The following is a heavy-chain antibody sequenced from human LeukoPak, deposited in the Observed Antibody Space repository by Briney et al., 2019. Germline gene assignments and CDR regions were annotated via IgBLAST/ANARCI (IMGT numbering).Heavy chain of an antibody. J-gene: IGHJ4*02. CDR3: AKDLLGYNSLDFDY. CDR2: ITSSGDST. Sequence: PGGSLRLSCVASGITFSNYAMSWVRQAPGKGLEWVSAITSSGDSTSYADSVKGRFTLSRDNSKNTLYLQMNSLRAEDTAVYYCAKDLLGYNSLDFDYWGQGTLVTVSS. V-gene: IGHV3-23*01. D-gene: IGHD5-24*01. CDR1: GITFSNYA.